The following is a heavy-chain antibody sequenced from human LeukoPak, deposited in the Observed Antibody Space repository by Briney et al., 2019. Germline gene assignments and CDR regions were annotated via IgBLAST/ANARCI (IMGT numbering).Heavy chain of an antibody. D-gene: IGHD2-2*02. V-gene: IGHV3-21*01. Sequence: GGSLRLSCAASGFTFSSYSMNWVRQAPGKGLEGVSSISSSSSYIYYADSVKGRFTISRDNAKNSLYLQMNSLRAEDTAVYYCARGLGYCSSTSCFTDYWGQGTLVTVSS. J-gene: IGHJ4*02. CDR3: ARGLGYCSSTSCFTDY. CDR1: GFTFSSYS. CDR2: ISSSSSYI.